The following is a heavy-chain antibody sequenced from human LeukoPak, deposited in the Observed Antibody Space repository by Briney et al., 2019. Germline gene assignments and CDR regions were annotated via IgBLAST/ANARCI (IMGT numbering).Heavy chain of an antibody. CDR3: ARVLLWFGELDN. V-gene: IGHV3-48*03. J-gene: IGHJ4*02. CDR2: ISSSGSTI. D-gene: IGHD3-10*01. Sequence: GGSLRLSCAASGFTFSSYEMNWVRQAPGKGLEWVSYISSSGSTIYYADSVKGRFTISRDNAKNSLYLQMNSLRAEDTAVYYCARVLLWFGELDNWGQGTLVTVSS. CDR1: GFTFSSYE.